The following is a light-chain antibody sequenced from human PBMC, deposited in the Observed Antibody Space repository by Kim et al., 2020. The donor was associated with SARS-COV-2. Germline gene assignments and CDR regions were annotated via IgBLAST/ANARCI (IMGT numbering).Light chain of an antibody. J-gene: IGKJ5*01. CDR2: GAS. Sequence: SVGDRVTITCRSSHDIRNDLGWYQQNPGGAPKRLIYGASSLQSGVPSRFSGSGSGTEFTLTISSLQPEDFATYFCLQHSTYPITFGQGTRLEIK. V-gene: IGKV1-17*01. CDR3: LQHSTYPIT. CDR1: HDIRND.